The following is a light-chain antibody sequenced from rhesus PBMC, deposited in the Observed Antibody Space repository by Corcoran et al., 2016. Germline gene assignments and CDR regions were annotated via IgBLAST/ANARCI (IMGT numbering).Light chain of an antibody. CDR3: SSYAGSGTYI. Sequence: QAAPTQYPSVSGSAGQSVTISCTGTSSDIGYYNAVSWYTQHPGKAPKLMNYEVSKRHSGVSDRFSGSEAVNTASLTISGLQAEDEADYYCSSYAGSGTYIFGAGTRLTVL. J-gene: IGLJ1*01. CDR1: SSDIGYYNA. V-gene: IGLV2-19*02. CDR2: EVS.